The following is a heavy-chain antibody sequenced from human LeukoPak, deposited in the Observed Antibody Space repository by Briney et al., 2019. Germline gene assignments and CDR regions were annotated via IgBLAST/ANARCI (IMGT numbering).Heavy chain of an antibody. CDR2: IYTSGST. CDR1: GGSISSGSYY. D-gene: IGHD3-10*01. Sequence: PSETLSLTCTVSGGSISSGSYYWSWIRQPAGKGLEWIGRIYTSGSTNYNPSLKSRVAISVDTSKNQFSLKLSSVTAADTAVYYCARHLGSGSYYRDAFDIWGQGTMVTVSS. J-gene: IGHJ3*02. V-gene: IGHV4-61*02. CDR3: ARHLGSGSYYRDAFDI.